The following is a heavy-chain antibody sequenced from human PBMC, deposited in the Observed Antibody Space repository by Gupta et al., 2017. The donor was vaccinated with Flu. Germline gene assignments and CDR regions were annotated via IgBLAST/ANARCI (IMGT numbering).Heavy chain of an antibody. J-gene: IGHJ6*03. CDR1: EFIFSKYA. CDR2: ISDDGSLE. D-gene: IGHD1-1*01. V-gene: IGHV3-30*04. Sequence: QVQLVQSGGGVVQPGMSLRLSCAASEFIFSKYAMHWVRQAPGKGLEWVAGISDDGSLEYYADSVKGRFTISRDNSKDTLFLQMNSLRTDDTATYYCVRTTSMDVWGKGTTVTVSS. CDR3: VRTTSMDV.